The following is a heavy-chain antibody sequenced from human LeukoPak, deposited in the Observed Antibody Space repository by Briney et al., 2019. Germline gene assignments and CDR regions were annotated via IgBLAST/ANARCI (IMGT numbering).Heavy chain of an antibody. V-gene: IGHV3-30*04. CDR3: ARDQKVYFDY. CDR2: ISYDGSVQ. CDR1: GFTFSHYA. Sequence: GGSLRLSCAASGFTFSHYAMYWVRQAPGKGLEWVALISYDGSVQYYADSVKGRFTISRDNAKNSLYLQMNSLRAEDTAVYYCARDQKVYFDYWGQGTLVTVSS. J-gene: IGHJ4*02.